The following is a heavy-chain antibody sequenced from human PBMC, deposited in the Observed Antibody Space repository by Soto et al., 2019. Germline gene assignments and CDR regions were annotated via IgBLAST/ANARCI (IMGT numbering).Heavy chain of an antibody. J-gene: IGHJ6*02. V-gene: IGHV3-30*18. D-gene: IGHD3-10*01. CDR2: ISYDGILK. CDR1: GFTFSAFG. CDR3: AKDFKVSGGHYGSLNYYYGMDV. Sequence: GGSLRLSCAASGFTFSAFGMHWVRQAPGKGLEWVAIISYDGILKYYADSVKGRFTISRDTSKGALYLQMNSLRPEDTAVYYCAKDFKVSGGHYGSLNYYYGMDVWGQGTTVTVSS.